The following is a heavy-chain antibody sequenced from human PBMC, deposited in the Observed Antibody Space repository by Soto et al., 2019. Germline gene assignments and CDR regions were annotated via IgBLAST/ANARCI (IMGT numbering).Heavy chain of an antibody. CDR1: GFTVSDNY. V-gene: IGHV3-53*01. D-gene: IGHD5-18*01. J-gene: IGHJ6*02. CDR3: ARSDPGYAYGLNV. CDR2: LYSGGRI. Sequence: EAQLVESGGGLIQPGGSLRLSCAASGFTVSDNYITWVRQAPGRGLEWVSLLYSGGRIYYADSVKGRFTISRDTSKKTLCLQMNSLRTEDTAVYYCARSDPGYAYGLNVWGQGTTVTVSS.